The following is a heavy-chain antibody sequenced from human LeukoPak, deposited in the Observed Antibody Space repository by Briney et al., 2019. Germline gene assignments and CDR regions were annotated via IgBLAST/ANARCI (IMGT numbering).Heavy chain of an antibody. CDR2: IYYSGST. V-gene: IGHV4-59*01. D-gene: IGHD3-22*01. J-gene: IGHJ1*01. Sequence: SETLSLTCTVSGGSIRSYYWSWIRQPPGKGLEWIGYIYYSGSTNYNPSLKSRVTISVYTSKNQFSLKLSSVTAADTAVYYCARLKYYYDSSGYRAEYFQHWGQGTLVTVSS. CDR3: ARLKYYYDSSGYRAEYFQH. CDR1: GGSIRSYY.